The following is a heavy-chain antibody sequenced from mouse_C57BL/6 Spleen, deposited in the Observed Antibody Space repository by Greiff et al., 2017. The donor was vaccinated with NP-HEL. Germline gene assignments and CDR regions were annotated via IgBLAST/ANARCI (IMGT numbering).Heavy chain of an antibody. Sequence: QVQLQQSGPELVKPGASVKISCKASGYAFSSSWMNWVKQRPGKGLEWIGRIYPGDGDTNYNRKFKGKATLTADKSSSTAYMQLSSLTSEDSAVYFCARSITTVVYFDYWGQGTTLTVSS. CDR1: GYAFSSSW. CDR2: IYPGDGDT. V-gene: IGHV1-82*01. J-gene: IGHJ2*01. D-gene: IGHD1-1*01. CDR3: ARSITTVVYFDY.